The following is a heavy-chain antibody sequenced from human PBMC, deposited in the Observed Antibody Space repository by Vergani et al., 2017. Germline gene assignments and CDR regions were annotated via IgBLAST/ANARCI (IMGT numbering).Heavy chain of an antibody. Sequence: EVQLVESGGGLVKPGGSLRLSCAASGFTFSSYSMNWVRQAPGKGLEWVSSISSSSSYIYYADSVKGRFTISRDNAQNSLYLQMNSLRAEDTAVYYCARDPLGATYSFYYYYGMDVWGQGTTVTVSS. CDR1: GFTFSSYS. D-gene: IGHD1-26*01. J-gene: IGHJ6*02. CDR2: ISSSSSYI. V-gene: IGHV3-21*01. CDR3: ARDPLGATYSFYYYYGMDV.